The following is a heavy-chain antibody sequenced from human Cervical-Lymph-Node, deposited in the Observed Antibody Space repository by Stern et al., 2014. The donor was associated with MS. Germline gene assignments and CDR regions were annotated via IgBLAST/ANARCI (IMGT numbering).Heavy chain of an antibody. V-gene: IGHV3-21*06. CDR1: GFTFSDYT. CDR2: SSSNSSYK. CDR3: AKRGGTYYYDY. J-gene: IGHJ4*02. D-gene: IGHD3-16*01. Sequence: EVQLVESGGGLVKPGGSLRLSCAASGFTFSDYTMYWVRLAPGKGLEWVSSSSSNSSYKNYADSLKGRITISRDNAKNSLYLQMNSVRVEDTAVYYCAKRGGTYYYDYWGQGTLLTVSS.